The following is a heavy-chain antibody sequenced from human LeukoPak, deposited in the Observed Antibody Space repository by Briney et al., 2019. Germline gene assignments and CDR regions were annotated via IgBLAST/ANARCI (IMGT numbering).Heavy chain of an antibody. D-gene: IGHD3-10*01. Sequence: GGSLRLSCAASGFTFSSYSMNWVRQAPGKGLEWVSSISSSSTYIYYAESVKGRFTISRDNAKNSLYLQMNSLSAEDTAGYYCARSWGMGSYFVGSDYYYYYGMDVWGQGTTVTVSS. CDR2: ISSSSTYI. CDR1: GFTFSSYS. CDR3: ARSWGMGSYFVGSDYYYYYGMDV. V-gene: IGHV3-21*01. J-gene: IGHJ6*02.